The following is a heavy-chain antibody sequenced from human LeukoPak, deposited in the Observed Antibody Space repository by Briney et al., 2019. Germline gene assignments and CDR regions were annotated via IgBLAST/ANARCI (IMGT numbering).Heavy chain of an antibody. CDR1: GFTFSTYS. Sequence: GGSLRLSCAASGFTFSTYSMNWVRQPPGKGLEWVSYITSDSVTMFYADSVKGRFTISRDNSKNTLYLQMNSLRAEDTAVYYCARDHRLTGIDYWGQGTLVTVSS. CDR2: ITSDSVTM. CDR3: ARDHRLTGIDY. V-gene: IGHV3-48*01. J-gene: IGHJ4*02. D-gene: IGHD7-27*01.